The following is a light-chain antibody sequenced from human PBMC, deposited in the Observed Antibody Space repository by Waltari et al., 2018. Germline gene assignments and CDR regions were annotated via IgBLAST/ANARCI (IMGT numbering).Light chain of an antibody. J-gene: IGKJ2*01. CDR3: QQYYETPYT. CDR1: QSVLYRSNNKNY. V-gene: IGKV4-1*01. CDR2: WAS. Sequence: DIVMTQSPDSLAASLGERATINCKSSQSVLYRSNNKNYFAWYQQKPGQPPKLLIYWASTREIGVPDRFSGSGSGTDFTLTISSLQAEDVAVYYCQQYYETPYTFGQGTKLEIK.